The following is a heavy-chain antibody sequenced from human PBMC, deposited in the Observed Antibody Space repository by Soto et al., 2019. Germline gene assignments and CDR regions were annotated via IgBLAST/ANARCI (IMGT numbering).Heavy chain of an antibody. J-gene: IGHJ6*03. Sequence: QVQLVESGGGVVQPGRSLRLSCAASEFTFSRHGMHWVRQAPGKGLQWVGVIWSDGSNEVYADSVKGRFRISRDNSKNILYLQMNSRRAEDTAVYYCARERTFGDNKHNYMDVWGTGITVTVSS. D-gene: IGHD3-10*01. CDR2: IWSDGSNE. V-gene: IGHV3-33*01. CDR3: ARERTFGDNKHNYMDV. CDR1: EFTFSRHG.